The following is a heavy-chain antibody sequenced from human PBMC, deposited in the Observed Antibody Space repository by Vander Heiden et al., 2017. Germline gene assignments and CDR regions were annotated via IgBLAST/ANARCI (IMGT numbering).Heavy chain of an antibody. Sequence: QVQLQQWGAGLLKPSETLSLTCAVYGGSFSGYYWSWIRQHPGKGLEWIGEINHSGSTNYNPSLKSRVTISVDTSKNQFSLKPSSVTAADTAVYYCARTLDSSGYFYYFDYWGQGTLVTVSS. D-gene: IGHD3-22*01. CDR3: ARTLDSSGYFYYFDY. CDR2: INHSGST. J-gene: IGHJ4*02. V-gene: IGHV4-34*01. CDR1: GGSFSGYY.